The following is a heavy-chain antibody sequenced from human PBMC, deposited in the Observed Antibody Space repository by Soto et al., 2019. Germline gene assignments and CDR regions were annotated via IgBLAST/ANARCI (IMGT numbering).Heavy chain of an antibody. CDR1: GVSITSHY. CDR3: ARELRSRGWFDP. J-gene: IGHJ5*02. Sequence: LSLTCDVSGVSITSHYWNWIRQSPGMGLEWIGSTYFRGSASYNPSLKSRVTISLDTSKDQLSLTLSAVTAADSAVYYCARELRSRGWFDPWGPGILVTVSS. D-gene: IGHD2-15*01. V-gene: IGHV4-59*11. CDR2: TYFRGSA.